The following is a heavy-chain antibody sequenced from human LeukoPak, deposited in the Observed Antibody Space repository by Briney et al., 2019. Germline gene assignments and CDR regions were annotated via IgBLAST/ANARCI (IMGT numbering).Heavy chain of an antibody. J-gene: IGHJ5*02. CDR2: ISPDSGGT. Sequence: GASVKISRNASGHSFSGHYLHWVRQTPGQGLEWMGWISPDSGGTSYAQKFQDKVTMTRDTSTTTAYMDLRGLTFDDTAVYYCAITTGRGTTTAYWFDPWGQGTLVTVSS. D-gene: IGHD1-7*01. CDR3: AITTGRGTTTAYWFDP. CDR1: GHSFSGHY. V-gene: IGHV1-2*02.